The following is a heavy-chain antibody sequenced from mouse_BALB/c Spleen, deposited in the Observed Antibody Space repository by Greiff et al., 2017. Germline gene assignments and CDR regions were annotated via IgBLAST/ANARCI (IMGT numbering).Heavy chain of an antibody. CDR1: GYTFTSYW. V-gene: IGHV1-7*01. D-gene: IGHD2-4*01. Sequence: QVQLQQSGAELAKPGASVKMSCKASGYTFTSYWMHWVKQRPGQGLEWIGYINPSTGYTEYNQKFKDKATLTADKSSSTAYMQLSSLTSEDSAVYYCASRDYDGGTYWGQGTLVTVSA. CDR3: ASRDYDGGTY. J-gene: IGHJ3*01. CDR2: INPSTGYT.